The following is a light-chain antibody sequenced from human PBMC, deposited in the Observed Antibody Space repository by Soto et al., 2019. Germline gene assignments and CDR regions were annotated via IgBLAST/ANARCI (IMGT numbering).Light chain of an antibody. V-gene: IGLV2-14*01. CDR2: AVS. CDR1: SSDVGGYNY. CDR3: SSYTSSSTLYV. J-gene: IGLJ1*01. Sequence: QSVLTQPASVSGSPGQSITISCTGTSSDVGGYNYVSWYQQHPGKAPKLMIYAVSNRPSGVFNRFSGSKSGNTASLTISGLQAEDEADYYCSSYTSSSTLYVFGTGTKVTVL.